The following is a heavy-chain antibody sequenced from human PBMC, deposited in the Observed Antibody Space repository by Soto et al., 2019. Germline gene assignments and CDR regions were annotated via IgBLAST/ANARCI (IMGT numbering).Heavy chain of an antibody. Sequence: SETLSLTCTVSGGSISSGGYFWTWIRQHPGKGLEWIGFISHSGSAYYNPSLKSRVTISVDTSKNQFSLRLSSVTAADTAVYYCANGSEWFLHWGQGTLVTVSS. CDR3: ANGSEWFLH. D-gene: IGHD3-3*01. CDR2: ISHSGSA. J-gene: IGHJ4*02. V-gene: IGHV4-31*03. CDR1: GGSISSGGYF.